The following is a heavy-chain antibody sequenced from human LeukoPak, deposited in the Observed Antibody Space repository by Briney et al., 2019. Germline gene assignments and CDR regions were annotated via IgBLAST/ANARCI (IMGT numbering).Heavy chain of an antibody. CDR2: ISSSSSYI. Sequence: GGSLRLSCAASGFTFSSYSMNWVRQAPGKGLEWVSSISSSSSYIYYADSVKGRFTIPRDNAKNSLYLQMNSLRAEDTAVYYCARDLTEDIVLMVYAIRAFDIWGQGTMVTVSS. V-gene: IGHV3-21*01. CDR3: ARDLTEDIVLMVYAIRAFDI. J-gene: IGHJ3*02. D-gene: IGHD2-8*01. CDR1: GFTFSSYS.